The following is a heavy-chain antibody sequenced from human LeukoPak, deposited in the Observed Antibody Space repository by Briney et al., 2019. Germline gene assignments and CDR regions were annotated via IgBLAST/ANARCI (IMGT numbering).Heavy chain of an antibody. CDR1: GGSISSSSYY. Sequence: SETLSLTCTVSGGSISSSSYYWGWIRQPPGKGLEWIGSIYYSGSTYYNPSFKSRVTISVDTSKNQFSLKLSSVTAADTAVYYCARLHYYDSSGYPYFDYWGQGTLVTVSS. CDR2: IYYSGST. CDR3: ARLHYYDSSGYPYFDY. J-gene: IGHJ4*02. V-gene: IGHV4-39*01. D-gene: IGHD3-22*01.